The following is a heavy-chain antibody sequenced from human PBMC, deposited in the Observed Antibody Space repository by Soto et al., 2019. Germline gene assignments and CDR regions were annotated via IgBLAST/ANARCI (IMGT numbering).Heavy chain of an antibody. CDR1: GYTFTGYY. CDR2: INPNSGGT. D-gene: IGHD3-22*01. J-gene: IGHJ4*02. Sequence: ASVKVSCKASGYTFTGYYMHWVRQAPGQGLEWMGWINPNSGGTKSAQKFQGRVTMTRDTSISTAYMELIRLRSDDTAVYYCARRKGDYYDSSGYHYYFDYWGQGTLVTVSS. CDR3: ARRKGDYYDSSGYHYYFDY. V-gene: IGHV1-2*02.